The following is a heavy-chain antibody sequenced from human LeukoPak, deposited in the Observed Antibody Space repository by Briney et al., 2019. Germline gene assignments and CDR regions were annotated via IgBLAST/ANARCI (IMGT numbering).Heavy chain of an antibody. D-gene: IGHD1-26*01. V-gene: IGHV3-74*01. Sequence: GGSLRLSCAASGFTFSSYWMHWVRQAPGKGLVWVSRINGDGSRTSYADSVKGRFTISRDNSKNTLYLQMNSLRAEDTAVYYCAKDRRSGSYWKIFDYWGQGNLVTVSS. CDR2: INGDGSRT. CDR3: AKDRRSGSYWKIFDY. CDR1: GFTFSSYW. J-gene: IGHJ4*02.